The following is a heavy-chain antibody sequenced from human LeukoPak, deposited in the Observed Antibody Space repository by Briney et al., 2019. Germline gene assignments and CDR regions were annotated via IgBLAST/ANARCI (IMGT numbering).Heavy chain of an antibody. J-gene: IGHJ4*02. CDR3: AAVIMITFGGVIVEDY. CDR2: IYYSGRT. Sequence: SETLSLTCTVSGGSISSGGYYWSWIRQHPGKGLEWVGYIYYSGRTYYNPSLKRRVTISVDTSKTQFSLKLSSVTAADTAVYYCAAVIMITFGGVIVEDYWGQGTLVTVSS. V-gene: IGHV4-31*03. D-gene: IGHD3-16*02. CDR1: GGSISSGGYY.